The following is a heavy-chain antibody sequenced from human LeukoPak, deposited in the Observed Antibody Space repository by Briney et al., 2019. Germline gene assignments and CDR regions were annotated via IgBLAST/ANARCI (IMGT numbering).Heavy chain of an antibody. CDR2: ISAYNGNT. D-gene: IGHD1-26*01. CDR3: ARSLIVGPEGYDAFDI. Sequence: GASVKVSCKASGYTFTSYGISWVRQAPGQGLEWMGWISAYNGNTNYAQKLQGRVTMTTDTSTSTAYMELRSLRSDDTAVYYCARSLIVGPEGYDAFDIWGQGTMVTVSS. J-gene: IGHJ3*02. CDR1: GYTFTSYG. V-gene: IGHV1-18*01.